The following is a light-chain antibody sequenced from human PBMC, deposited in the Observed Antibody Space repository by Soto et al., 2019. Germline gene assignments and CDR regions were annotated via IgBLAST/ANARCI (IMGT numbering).Light chain of an antibody. CDR1: QGISSY. J-gene: IGKJ4*01. CDR2: AAS. CDR3: QQSYSTLLT. Sequence: IQLTQSPSSLSASVGDRVTITCRASQGISSYLNWYRQRPGKAPKLLIYAASSLQSGVPSRFSGSGSGTDFTLTISSLQPEDFATYYCQQSYSTLLTFGGGTKVDIK. V-gene: IGKV1-39*01.